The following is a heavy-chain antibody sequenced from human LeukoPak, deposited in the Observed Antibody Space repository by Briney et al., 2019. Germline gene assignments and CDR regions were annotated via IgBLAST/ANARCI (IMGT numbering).Heavy chain of an antibody. V-gene: IGHV1-18*01. CDR2: ISAYNGNT. CDR3: ARVLGSGWYFHVFDI. J-gene: IGHJ3*02. Sequence: ASVKVSCKASGYTFTSYGISWVRQAPGQGLEWMGWISAYNGNTNYAQKLQGRVTMTTDTSTSTAYMELRSLRSDDTAVYYCARVLGSGWYFHVFDIWGQGTMVTVSS. CDR1: GYTFTSYG. D-gene: IGHD6-19*01.